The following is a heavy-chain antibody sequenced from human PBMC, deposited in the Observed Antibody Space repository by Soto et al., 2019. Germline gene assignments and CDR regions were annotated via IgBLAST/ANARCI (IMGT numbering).Heavy chain of an antibody. CDR3: ARNVHNQGYEYYFDS. CDR2: IDYSGTI. Sequence: QLQLQESGPGLVKPSETLSLTCNASGGSISSTSYAWGWIRQSPGKGLEWIGTIDYSGTIYYNPSLKSRITISGDTSKHQISLKLSSVTAADTAVYYCARNVHNQGYEYYFDSWGQGTLVTVSS. J-gene: IGHJ4*02. D-gene: IGHD3-3*01. V-gene: IGHV4-39*01. CDR1: GGSISSTSYA.